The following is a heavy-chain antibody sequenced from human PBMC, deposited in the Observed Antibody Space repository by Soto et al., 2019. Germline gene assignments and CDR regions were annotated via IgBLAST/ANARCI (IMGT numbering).Heavy chain of an antibody. CDR1: GFTFSNAW. J-gene: IGHJ4*02. V-gene: IGHV3-15*01. D-gene: IGHD2-2*02. CDR3: TTDLIPLTYCSSTSCYINY. CDR2: IKSKTDGGTT. Sequence: KTGGSLRLSCAASGFTFSNAWMSWVRQAPGKGLEWVGRIKSKTDGGTTDYAAPVKGRFTISRDDSKNTLYLQMNSLKTEDTAVYYCTTDLIPLTYCSSTSCYINYWGQGTLVTVSS.